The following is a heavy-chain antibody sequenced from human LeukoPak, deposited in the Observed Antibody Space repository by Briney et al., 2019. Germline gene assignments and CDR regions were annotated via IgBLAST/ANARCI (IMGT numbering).Heavy chain of an antibody. CDR1: GYSISSGYY. CDR2: IFHSRSN. CDR3: AREDTIFGVVIDY. D-gene: IGHD3-3*01. J-gene: IGHJ4*02. V-gene: IGHV4-38-2*02. Sequence: PSETLSLTCAVSGYSISSGYYWGWIRQPPGKGLEWIGNIFHSRSNYYNPSLKSRVTISVDTSKNQFSLKLGSVTAADTAVYYCAREDTIFGVVIDYWGQGTLVTVSS.